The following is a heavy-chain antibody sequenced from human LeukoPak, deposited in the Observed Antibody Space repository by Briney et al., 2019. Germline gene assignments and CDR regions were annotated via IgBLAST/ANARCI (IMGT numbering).Heavy chain of an antibody. D-gene: IGHD6-19*01. J-gene: IGHJ4*02. Sequence: GESLKISCAASGFTFSSYGMHWVRQAPGKGLEWVAFIRYDGSNKYYADSVKGRFTISRDNSKNTLYLQMNSLRAEDTAVYYCAKALAVAADYWGQGTLVTVSS. CDR1: GFTFSSYG. CDR3: AKALAVAADY. V-gene: IGHV3-30*02. CDR2: IRYDGSNK.